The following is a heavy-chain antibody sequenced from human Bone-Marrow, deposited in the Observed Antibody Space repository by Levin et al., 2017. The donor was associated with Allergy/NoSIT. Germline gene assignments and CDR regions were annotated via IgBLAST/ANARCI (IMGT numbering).Heavy chain of an antibody. D-gene: IGHD3-22*01. Sequence: SETLSLTCTVSGGSIRSSDSYWGWIRQPPGTGLEWIGTVYYTGTTYYKPSLKSRLTISVDTSKNQFSLQLSSVTASDTAVYYCARHWNRFYYDAGDSYYKAYWGQGTLVTVSS. J-gene: IGHJ4*02. CDR1: GGSIRSSDSY. CDR2: VYYTGTT. CDR3: ARHWNRFYYDAGDSYYKAY. V-gene: IGHV4-39*01.